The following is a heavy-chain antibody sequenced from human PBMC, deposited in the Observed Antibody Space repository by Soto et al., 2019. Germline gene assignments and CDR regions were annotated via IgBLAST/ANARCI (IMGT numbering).Heavy chain of an antibody. V-gene: IGHV1-3*01. CDR1: GYTFTSHA. J-gene: IGHJ6*02. D-gene: IGHD3-9*01. Sequence: ASVKVSCKASGYTFTSHAMHWVLQAPGQRLEWMGWINAGKGITKYSQKFQGRVTITRDTSASTAYMELSSLRSEDTAVYYCARDGTYYDILTGYYYGMDVWGQGTTVTVSS. CDR3: ARDGTYYDILTGYYYGMDV. CDR2: INAGKGIT.